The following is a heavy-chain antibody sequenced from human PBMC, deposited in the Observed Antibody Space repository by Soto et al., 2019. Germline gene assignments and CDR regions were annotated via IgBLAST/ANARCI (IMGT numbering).Heavy chain of an antibody. D-gene: IGHD1-7*01. J-gene: IGHJ6*02. CDR3: ARDLWNYSRLLYGMDV. CDR2: IIPIFGTA. CDR1: GGTFSSYA. Sequence: ASVKVSCKASGGTFSSYAISWVRQAPGQGLEWMGGIIPIFGTANYAQKFQGRVTITADKSTSTAYMELSSLRSEDTAVYYCARDLWNYSRLLYGMDVWGRGTTVTVSS. V-gene: IGHV1-69*06.